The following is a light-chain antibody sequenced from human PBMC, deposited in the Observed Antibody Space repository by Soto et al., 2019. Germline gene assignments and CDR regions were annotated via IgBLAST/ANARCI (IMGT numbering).Light chain of an antibody. CDR2: GAA. CDR3: QQYNIWPLWT. J-gene: IGKJ1*01. CDR1: QSVNTN. V-gene: IGKV3-15*01. Sequence: EIVMTQSPATLSVSPGQRVTLSCRASQSVNTNLAWYQHKPGQAPRLLIYGAATGATGIPARFSGGGSETEFTLTISSLQSEDFAVYFCQQYNIWPLWTFGQGTKVDIK.